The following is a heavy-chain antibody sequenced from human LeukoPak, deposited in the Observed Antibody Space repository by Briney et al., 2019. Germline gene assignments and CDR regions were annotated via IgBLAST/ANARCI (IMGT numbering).Heavy chain of an antibody. CDR3: VKGLDYSSSQMDS. Sequence: GGSLRLSCSASGFTFKSYAIHWVRQAPGKGLEYVSSINTNGANTYYADSVKGRFTVSRENSRNTVYVQMNILTPEDTAVYYCVKGLDYSSSQMDSWGQGTLVTVSS. V-gene: IGHV3-64*05. CDR2: INTNGANT. D-gene: IGHD6-6*01. CDR1: GFTFKSYA. J-gene: IGHJ4*02.